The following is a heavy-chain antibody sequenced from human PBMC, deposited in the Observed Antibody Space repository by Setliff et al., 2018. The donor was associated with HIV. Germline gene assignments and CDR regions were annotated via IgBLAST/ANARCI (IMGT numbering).Heavy chain of an antibody. V-gene: IGHV4-4*07. J-gene: IGHJ3*01. CDR2: LHTSGST. Sequence: SETLSLTCTVSGDSIGYYYWSWIRQPAGRGLEWMGRLHTSGSTNYNPSLTSRVTLSVDTSKNQFFLKLTSLSAADTAVYYCARDRIEVVVDGPHDVFDVWGRGTTVTVSS. CDR1: GDSIGYYY. CDR3: ARDRIEVVVDGPHDVFDV. D-gene: IGHD2-15*01.